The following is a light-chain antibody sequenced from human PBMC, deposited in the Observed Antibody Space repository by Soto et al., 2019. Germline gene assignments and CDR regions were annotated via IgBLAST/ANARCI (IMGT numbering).Light chain of an antibody. CDR1: QSLLHSNGYNY. V-gene: IGKV2-28*01. J-gene: IGKJ1*01. CDR3: MQALQTLWT. CDR2: LGS. Sequence: DIVMTQSPLSLPVTPGEPASISCRSSQSLLHSNGYNYLDWYLQKPWQSPQLLIYLGSNRASGVPDRFSGSGSGTDFTLKISRVEAEDVGVYYCMQALQTLWTFGQGTKVDIK.